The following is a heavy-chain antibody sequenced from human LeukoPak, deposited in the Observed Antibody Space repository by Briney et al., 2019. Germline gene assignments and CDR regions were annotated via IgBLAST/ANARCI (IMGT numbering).Heavy chain of an antibody. CDR2: ISSSGSTI. D-gene: IGHD1-26*01. V-gene: IGHV3-48*04. Sequence: GGSLRLSCAASGFTFSSYAMHWVRQAPGKGLEWVSYISSSGSTIYYADSVKGRFTISRDNAKNSLYLQMNSLRAEDTAVYYCARDFGGSFYYFDYWGQGTLVTVSS. CDR1: GFTFSSYA. CDR3: ARDFGGSFYYFDY. J-gene: IGHJ4*02.